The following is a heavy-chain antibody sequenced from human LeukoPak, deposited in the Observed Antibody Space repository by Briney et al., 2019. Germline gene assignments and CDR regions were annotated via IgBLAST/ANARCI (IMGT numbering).Heavy chain of an antibody. J-gene: IGHJ4*02. V-gene: IGHV1-18*01. CDR3: ARDHLVATIGEVSGN. CDR2: ISAYNGNT. D-gene: IGHD5-12*01. CDR1: GYTFTSYG. Sequence: ASVKVSCKASGYTFTSYGISWVRQAPGQGLKWMGWISAYNGNTNYAQKLQGRVTMTTDTSTSTAYMELRSLRSDDTAVYYCARDHLVATIGEVSGNWGQGTLVTVSS.